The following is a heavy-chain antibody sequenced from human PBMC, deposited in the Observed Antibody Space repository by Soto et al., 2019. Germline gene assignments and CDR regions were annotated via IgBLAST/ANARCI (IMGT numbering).Heavy chain of an antibody. V-gene: IGHV1-69*13. D-gene: IGHD2-15*01. CDR3: ARDFQYCSGGSCYLGDYYYGMDV. CDR1: GGTFSSYA. Sequence: SVKVSCKASGGTFSSYAISWVRQAPGQGLEWMGGIIPIFGTANYAQKFQGRVTITADESTSTAYMELSSLRSEDTAVYYCARDFQYCSGGSCYLGDYYYGMDVRGKGPTVTVSS. J-gene: IGHJ6*04. CDR2: IIPIFGTA.